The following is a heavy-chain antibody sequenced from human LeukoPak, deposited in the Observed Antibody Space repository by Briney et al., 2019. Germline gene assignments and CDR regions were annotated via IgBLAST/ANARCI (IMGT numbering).Heavy chain of an antibody. CDR2: ISGSSSYI. CDR1: GFTFSSYS. J-gene: IGHJ2*01. V-gene: IGHV3-21*01. D-gene: IGHD5-18*01. Sequence: GGSLRLSCAASGFTFSSYSMNWVRQAPGKGLEWVSSISGSSSYIYYADSVKGRFTISRDNAKNSLYLQMNSLRAEDTAVYYCARDVRSYGPDWYFDLWGRGTLVTVSS. CDR3: ARDVRSYGPDWYFDL.